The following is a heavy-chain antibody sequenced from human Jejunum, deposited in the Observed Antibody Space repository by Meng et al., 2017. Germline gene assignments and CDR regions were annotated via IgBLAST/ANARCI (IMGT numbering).Heavy chain of an antibody. CDR3: ARALNEYEANNY. CDR1: GFTFSSYW. CDR2: INGDGSST. D-gene: IGHD4/OR15-4a*01. Sequence: GESLKISCAASGFTFSSYWMHWVRQTPGKGLVWVSRINGDGSSTSYADSVKGRFTIARDNAKNTLYLQMNSLRAEDTAVYYCARALNEYEANNYWGQGTLVTVSS. J-gene: IGHJ4*01. V-gene: IGHV3-74*01.